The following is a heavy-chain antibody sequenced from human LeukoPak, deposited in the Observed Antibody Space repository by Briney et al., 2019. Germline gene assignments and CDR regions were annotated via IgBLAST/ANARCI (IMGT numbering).Heavy chain of an antibody. CDR2: INPNSGGT. J-gene: IGHJ4*02. CDR1: GYTFTRYY. D-gene: IGHD3-22*01. V-gene: IGHV1-2*02. Sequence: ASVKVSCKASGYTFTRYYMHWVRQAPGQGLAWMGWINPNSGGTNYAQKFQGRATMTRDTSISTAYMELSRLRSDDTAVYYCARGNLYYYDSSGYYYLSYWGQGTLVTVSS. CDR3: ARGNLYYYDSSGYYYLSY.